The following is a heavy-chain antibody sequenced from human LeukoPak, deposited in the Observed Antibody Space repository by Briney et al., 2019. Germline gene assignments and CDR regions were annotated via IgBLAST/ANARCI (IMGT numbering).Heavy chain of an antibody. CDR1: GGSISSGDYY. V-gene: IGHV4-30-4*01. J-gene: IGHJ4*02. CDR2: IYYSGST. Sequence: ASQTLSLTCTVSGGSISSGDYYWGWIRQPPGKGLEYIGYIYYSGSTYYNPSLKSRITISVDTSKNQFSLKLSSVTAADTAVYYCARGTWSSSIDYWGQGTLVTVSS. CDR3: ARGTWSSSIDY. D-gene: IGHD6-6*01.